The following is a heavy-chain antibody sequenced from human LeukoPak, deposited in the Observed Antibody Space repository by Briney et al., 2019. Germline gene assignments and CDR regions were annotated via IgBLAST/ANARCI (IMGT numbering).Heavy chain of an antibody. CDR3: ARGGYYDTSGYSAAEYFQH. CDR2: INHSGRT. D-gene: IGHD3-22*01. J-gene: IGHJ1*01. V-gene: IGHV4-34*01. CDR1: GGSFSGYY. Sequence: SETLSLTCAVYGGSFSGYYWSWIRQRPGKGLEWIGEINHSGRTNYNPSLKSRVTISVDTSKNQFSLRLSSVTAADTAVYFCARGGYYDTSGYSAAEYFQHWGQGTLVTVSS.